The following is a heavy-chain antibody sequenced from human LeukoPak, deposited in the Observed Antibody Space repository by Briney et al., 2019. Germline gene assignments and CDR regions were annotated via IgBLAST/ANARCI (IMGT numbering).Heavy chain of an antibody. CDR3: ARARGAITIFGVVISPFDY. Sequence: SETLSLTCTVSGGSISSSSYYWGWIRQPPGKGLEWIGSIYYSGSNYYNPSLKSRVTISVDTSKNQFSLKLSSVTAADTAVYYCARARGAITIFGVVISPFDYWGQGTLVTVSS. D-gene: IGHD3-3*01. CDR2: IYYSGSN. J-gene: IGHJ4*02. V-gene: IGHV4-39*07. CDR1: GGSISSSSYY.